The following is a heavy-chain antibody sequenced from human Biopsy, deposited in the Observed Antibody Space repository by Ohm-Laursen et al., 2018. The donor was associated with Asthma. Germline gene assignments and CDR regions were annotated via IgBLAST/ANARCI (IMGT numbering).Heavy chain of an antibody. CDR1: GYTFISYA. CDR2: IFPGDSDT. V-gene: IGHV5-51*01. J-gene: IGHJ4*02. CDR3: ARLPYGSGSFFDF. D-gene: IGHD3-10*01. Sequence: ASVKVSCKASGYTFISYAIHWVRQMPGKGLEWMGIIFPGDSDTIYSPSFQGQVTISADKSISTVYLQWSSLKASDTAKYYCARLPYGSGSFFDFWGQGTQVTVAS.